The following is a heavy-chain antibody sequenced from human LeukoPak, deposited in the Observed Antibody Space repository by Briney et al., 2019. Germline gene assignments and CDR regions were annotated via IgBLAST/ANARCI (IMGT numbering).Heavy chain of an antibody. D-gene: IGHD5-12*01. Sequence: GGHLRLSCAASGFGYISHCMTWVLQAPGKGLEWVANIRQDEGEKYYADSVTGRFTISRDNAKNAVYLQMDGLRAEDTAVYYCARDYGHSGYDYLPYYWGQGTLVTVSS. V-gene: IGHV3-7*01. CDR3: ARDYGHSGYDYLPYY. CDR2: IRQDEGEK. CDR1: GFGYISHC. J-gene: IGHJ4*02.